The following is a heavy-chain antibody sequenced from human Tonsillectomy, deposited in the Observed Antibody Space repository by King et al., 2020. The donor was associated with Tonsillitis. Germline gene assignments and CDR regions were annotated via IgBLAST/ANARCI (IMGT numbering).Heavy chain of an antibody. CDR1: GGSISSSNW. J-gene: IGHJ3*02. V-gene: IGHV4-4*02. CDR2: IYHSGST. D-gene: IGHD2-2*01. CDR3: ARVLRCPSCYHTFDI. Sequence: VQLQESGPGLVKPSGTLSLTCAVSGGSISSSNWWSWVRQPPGKGLEWIGEIYHSGSTNYNPSLKSRVTISVDKSKNQFSLRLSSVTAADTAVYYCARVLRCPSCYHTFDIWGQGTMVTVSS.